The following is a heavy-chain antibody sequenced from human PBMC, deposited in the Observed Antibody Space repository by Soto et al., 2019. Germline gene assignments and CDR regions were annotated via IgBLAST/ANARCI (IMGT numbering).Heavy chain of an antibody. Sequence: GESLKISCKGSGYSFTSYWIGWVRQMPGKGLEWMGIIYPGDSDTRYSPSFQGQVTISADKSISTAYLQWSSLKASDSAMYYCARTAAAGKYYYGVDVWGQGTTVTVSS. D-gene: IGHD6-13*01. CDR1: GYSFTSYW. V-gene: IGHV5-51*01. CDR2: IYPGDSDT. J-gene: IGHJ6*02. CDR3: ARTAAAGKYYYGVDV.